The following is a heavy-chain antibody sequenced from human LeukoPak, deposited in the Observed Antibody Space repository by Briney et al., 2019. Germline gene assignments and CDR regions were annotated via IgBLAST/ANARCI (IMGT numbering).Heavy chain of an antibody. V-gene: IGHV3-30*02. Sequence: TGGSLRLSCAASGFTFSSYGMHWVRQAPGKGLEWVAFIRYDGSNKYYADSVKGRFTISRDNSKNTLYLQMNSLRPEDTAVYYCARGVCSSTSCYYFDYWGQGTLVTVSS. CDR1: GFTFSSYG. J-gene: IGHJ4*02. CDR3: ARGVCSSTSCYYFDY. CDR2: IRYDGSNK. D-gene: IGHD2-2*01.